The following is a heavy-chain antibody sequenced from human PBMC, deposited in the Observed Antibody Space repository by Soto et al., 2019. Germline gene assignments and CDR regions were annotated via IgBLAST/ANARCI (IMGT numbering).Heavy chain of an antibody. Sequence: GGSLRLSCAASGFTFSSYGMHWVRQAPGKGLEWVAVISYDGSNKYYADSVKGRFTISRDNSKNTLYLQMNSLRAEDTAVYYCAKDHSSGTFDYWGKGTLVTVSS. D-gene: IGHD6-19*01. CDR3: AKDHSSGTFDY. J-gene: IGHJ4*02. CDR2: ISYDGSNK. CDR1: GFTFSSYG. V-gene: IGHV3-30*18.